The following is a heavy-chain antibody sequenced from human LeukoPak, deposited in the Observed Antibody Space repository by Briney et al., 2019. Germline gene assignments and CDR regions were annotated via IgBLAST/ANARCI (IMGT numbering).Heavy chain of an antibody. J-gene: IGHJ4*02. V-gene: IGHV1-46*01. D-gene: IGHD6-13*01. Sequence: ASVKVSCKASGGTFSSYAISWVRQAPGQGLEWMGIINPSGGSTSYAQKFQGRVTMTRDTSTSTVYMELSSLRSEDTAVYYCARDVSSSWYRAFDYWGQGTLVTVSS. CDR3: ARDVSSSWYRAFDY. CDR1: GGTFSSYA. CDR2: INPSGGST.